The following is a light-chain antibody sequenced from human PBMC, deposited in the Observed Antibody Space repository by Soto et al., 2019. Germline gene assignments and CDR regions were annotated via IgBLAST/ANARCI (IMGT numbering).Light chain of an antibody. Sequence: EIVMTQSPATLSVSPGERATLSLIASQTVRNNYLAWYQQKPGQAPRLLIYDASSRATGIPDRFSGGGSGTDFTLTISRLEPEDFAVYYCQQFSSYPLTFGGGTKVDIK. CDR2: DAS. CDR1: QTVRNNY. CDR3: QQFSSYPLT. J-gene: IGKJ4*01. V-gene: IGKV3-20*01.